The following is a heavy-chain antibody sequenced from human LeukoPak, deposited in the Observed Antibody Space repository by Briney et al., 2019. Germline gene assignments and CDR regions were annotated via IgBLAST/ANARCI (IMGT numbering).Heavy chain of an antibody. J-gene: IGHJ4*02. CDR1: GGSISTYH. V-gene: IGHV4-59*01. CDR3: ARDKQHSYGRYFDH. Sequence: SETLSLTCSVSGGSISTYHWNWIRKPPGKGLEWIGYMQSSGISNYSPSLKSRATIFVDTSKNQFVLNLSSVTAADTAVYYCARDKQHSYGRYFDHWGQGMLVTVSS. CDR2: MQSSGIS. D-gene: IGHD5-18*01.